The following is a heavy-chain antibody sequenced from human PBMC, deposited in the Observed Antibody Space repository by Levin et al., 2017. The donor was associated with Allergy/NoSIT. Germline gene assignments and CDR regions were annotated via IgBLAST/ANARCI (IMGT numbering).Heavy chain of an antibody. J-gene: IGHJ3*02. CDR2: INPNSGDT. Sequence: GESLKISCKASGYTFTGYYMHWVRQAPGQGLEWMGWINPNSGDTNYAQKFQGRVTMTRDTSISTAYMELSRLRSDDTAVYYCARYPGIAVAGTDDAFDSWGQGTMVTVSS. D-gene: IGHD6-19*01. CDR3: ARYPGIAVAGTDDAFDS. CDR1: GYTFTGYY. V-gene: IGHV1-2*02.